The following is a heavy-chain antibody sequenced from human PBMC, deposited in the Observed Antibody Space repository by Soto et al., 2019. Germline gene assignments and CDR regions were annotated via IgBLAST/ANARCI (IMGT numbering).Heavy chain of an antibody. CDR3: AKRDGYYLDF. J-gene: IGHJ4*02. D-gene: IGHD3-22*01. Sequence: GSLRLSCAASGFIFSSYAMSWVRQAPGKGLEWVSAISGSGGSTYYADSVKGRFTISRDNSKNTLYLQRSSLRVEDTAVYYCAKRDGYYLDFWGPGTLVTVSS. CDR2: ISGSGGST. CDR1: GFIFSSYA. V-gene: IGHV3-23*01.